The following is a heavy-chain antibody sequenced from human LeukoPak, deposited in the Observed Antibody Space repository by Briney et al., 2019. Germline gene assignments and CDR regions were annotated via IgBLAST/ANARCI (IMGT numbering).Heavy chain of an antibody. CDR1: GGSISSSNYY. CDR3: ARGNWNYEYFDY. J-gene: IGHJ4*02. Sequence: SETLSLTCTVSGGSISSSNYYWGWIRQPPGKGLEWIGSIYYSGSTYYNPSLKSRVTISVDRSKNQFSLKLSSVTAADTAVYYCARGNWNYEYFDYWGQGTLVTVSS. D-gene: IGHD1-7*01. CDR2: IYYSGST. V-gene: IGHV4-39*07.